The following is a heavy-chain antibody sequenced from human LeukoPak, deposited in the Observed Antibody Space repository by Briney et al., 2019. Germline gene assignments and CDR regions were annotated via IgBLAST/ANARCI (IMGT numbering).Heavy chain of an antibody. D-gene: IGHD4-17*01. CDR2: ISGSGGST. V-gene: IGHV3-23*01. J-gene: IGHJ4*02. CDR3: ARTRRPVTTGNDY. CDR1: GFTISSYA. Sequence: PGGSLRLSCAASGFTISSYAMGWARQAPGKGLEWVSAISGSGGSTYYADSLKGRFTISRDNSKNTVYLQMNSLRAEDTAVFYCARTRRPVTTGNDYWGQGTLVTVSS.